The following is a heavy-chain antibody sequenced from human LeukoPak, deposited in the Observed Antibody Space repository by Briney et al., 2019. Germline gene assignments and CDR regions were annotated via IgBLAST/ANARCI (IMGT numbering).Heavy chain of an antibody. CDR2: FDPEDGQT. D-gene: IGHD1-26*01. Sequence: GASVRVSCKVSGNSLIELSMHWVRQVPGKGLEWLGGFDPEDGQTVYARNFQGRVTMTEDTSTDTAYMELSSLRFEDTAVYYCATGVQWELILGTFDYWGQGTLVAVSS. CDR3: ATGVQWELILGTFDY. CDR1: GNSLIELS. J-gene: IGHJ4*02. V-gene: IGHV1-24*01.